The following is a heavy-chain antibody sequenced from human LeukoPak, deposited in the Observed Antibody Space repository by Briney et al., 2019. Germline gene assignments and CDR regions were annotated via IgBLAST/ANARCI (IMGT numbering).Heavy chain of an antibody. CDR3: AKTPNSGNYYASFDY. CDR1: GFTFSNYA. J-gene: IGHJ4*02. D-gene: IGHD1-26*01. Sequence: GGSLRLSCAASGFTFSNYAMSWVRQAPGKGLERVSVISGSGGTTYYAGSVKGRFTISRDNSKDTLYLQMNSLRAEDTAVYYCAKTPNSGNYYASFDYWGQGTLVTVSS. CDR2: ISGSGGTT. V-gene: IGHV3-23*01.